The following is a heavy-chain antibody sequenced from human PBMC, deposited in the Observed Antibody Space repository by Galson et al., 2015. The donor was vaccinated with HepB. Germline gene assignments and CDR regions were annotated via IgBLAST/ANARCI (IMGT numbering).Heavy chain of an antibody. J-gene: IGHJ3*02. D-gene: IGHD4-11*01. CDR1: GFTFSSYA. CDR3: ARDDYRAFDI. CDR2: ISYDGSNK. V-gene: IGHV3-30*04. Sequence: SLRLSCAASGFTFSSYAMHWVRQAPGKGLEWVAVISYDGSNKYYADSVKGRFTTSRDNSKNTLYLQTNSLRAEDTAVYYCARDDYRAFDIWGQGTMVTVSS.